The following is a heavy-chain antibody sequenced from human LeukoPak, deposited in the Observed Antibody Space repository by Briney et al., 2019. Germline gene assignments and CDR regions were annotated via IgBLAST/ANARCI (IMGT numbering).Heavy chain of an antibody. J-gene: IGHJ6*03. CDR3: ARSYCTGGVCRHPYYYYMDV. CDR1: GGSFSGYY. V-gene: IGHV4-34*01. D-gene: IGHD2-8*02. CDR2: INHSGST. Sequence: SETLSLTCAVYGGSFSGYYWSWIRQPPGKGLEWIGEINHSGSTNYNPSLKSRVTISVDTSKNQFSLKLSSVTAADTAVYYCARSYCTGGVCRHPYYYYMDVWGKGTTVTVSS.